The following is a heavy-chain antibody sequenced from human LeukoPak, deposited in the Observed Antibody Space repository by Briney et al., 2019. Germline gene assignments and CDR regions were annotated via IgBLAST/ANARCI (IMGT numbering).Heavy chain of an antibody. J-gene: IGHJ3*01. Sequence: PAGSLSLSCAASGFTPGSYCMNWVRQAPGKGMEWVSYISSSRSIILRTDSVTGRFTISRDHAGHSLYLQMNSLRADDTAVYYCARDGGYCSSTRCYLGVWGQGTMVTVSA. CDR2: ISSSRSII. D-gene: IGHD2-2*01. V-gene: IGHV3-48*04. CDR3: ARDGGYCSSTRCYLGV. CDR1: GFTPGSYC.